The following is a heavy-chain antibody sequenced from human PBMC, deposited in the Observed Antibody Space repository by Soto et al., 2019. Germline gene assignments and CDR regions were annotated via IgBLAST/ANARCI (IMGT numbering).Heavy chain of an antibody. J-gene: IGHJ4*02. CDR1: GGTFSIYT. CDR2: IIPCLGIA. V-gene: IGHV1-69*02. D-gene: IGHD2-15*01. Sequence: QVQLVQSGAEVKKPGSSVKVSCKASGGTFSIYTISWVRQAPGHGLEWVGRIIPCLGIANYAQNFQGRVTITADKSTRTAYMEPSSLRSEDTAVYYCARLGADEGTRYCSGDSRYSEDWGQGTLVTVS. CDR3: ARLGADEGTRYCSGDSRYSED.